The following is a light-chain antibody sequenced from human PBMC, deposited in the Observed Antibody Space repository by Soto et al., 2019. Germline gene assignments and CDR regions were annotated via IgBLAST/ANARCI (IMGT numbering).Light chain of an antibody. CDR3: SSYTSSTTRVV. CDR2: DVS. V-gene: IGLV2-14*03. CDR1: SSDVGGYNY. J-gene: IGLJ2*01. Sequence: QSALTQPASVSGSPGQSITISCTGTSSDVGGYNYVSWYQQHPGKAPKVMIYDVSKRPSGVSNRFSGSKSGNTASLTISGLQVEDEADYYCSSYTSSTTRVVFGGGTKL.